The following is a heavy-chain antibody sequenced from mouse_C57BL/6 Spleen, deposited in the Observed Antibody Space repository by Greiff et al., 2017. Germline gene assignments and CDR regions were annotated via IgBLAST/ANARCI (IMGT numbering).Heavy chain of an antibody. D-gene: IGHD2-3*01. CDR2: INPSKGGT. CDR1: GYPFTRYW. CDR3: ARDDGYPYYFDY. V-gene: IGHV1-53*01. J-gene: IGHJ2*01. Sequence: GQLQQPGTEMVKPGASGKLSCKASGYPFTRYWVHWVKQRAGQGLEWIGNINPSKGGTNYNEKFKSKATLTVDKSSSTAYMQLSSLTSEDSAVYYCARDDGYPYYFDYWGQGTTLTVSS.